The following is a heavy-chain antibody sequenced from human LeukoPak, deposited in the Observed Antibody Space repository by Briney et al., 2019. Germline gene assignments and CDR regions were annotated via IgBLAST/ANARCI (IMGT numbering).Heavy chain of an antibody. CDR3: ARDNTGEGMDY. V-gene: IGHV3-53*01. Sequence: GGSLRLSCAASGFTVSSNYMSWVCQAPGKGLEWVSIIYSGGSTYYADSVKGRFTISRDNSKNTLYLQMNSLRAEDTAVYYCARDNTGEGMDYWGQGTLVTVSS. J-gene: IGHJ4*02. D-gene: IGHD3-16*01. CDR2: IYSGGST. CDR1: GFTVSSNY.